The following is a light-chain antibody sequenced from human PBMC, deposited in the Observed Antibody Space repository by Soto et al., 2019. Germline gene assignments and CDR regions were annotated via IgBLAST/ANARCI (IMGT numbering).Light chain of an antibody. CDR1: SSDVAGYNY. CDR3: SSYTSSSTPRVV. J-gene: IGLJ2*01. Sequence: QSVLPQPASVSGSPGQSITLSCTGTSSDVAGYNYVSWYQQHPGKAPKLMIYDVSNRPSGVSNRFSGSKSGNTAALTISGLQAEDEADYYCSSYTSSSTPRVVFGGGTKLTVL. CDR2: DVS. V-gene: IGLV2-14*01.